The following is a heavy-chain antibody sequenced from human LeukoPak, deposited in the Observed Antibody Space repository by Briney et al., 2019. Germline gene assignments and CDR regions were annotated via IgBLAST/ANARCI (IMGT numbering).Heavy chain of an antibody. Sequence: PGGSLRLSCTASGFTFSRSDMHWVRQAPGKGLEWVAVISYDGSNKYYADSVKGRFTISRDNSKNTLYLQMNSLRAEDTAVYYCAKDSGSSGYPRGFDYWGQETLVTVSS. CDR3: AKDSGSSGYPRGFDY. CDR1: GFTFSRSD. J-gene: IGHJ4*02. V-gene: IGHV3-30*18. CDR2: ISYDGSNK. D-gene: IGHD3-22*01.